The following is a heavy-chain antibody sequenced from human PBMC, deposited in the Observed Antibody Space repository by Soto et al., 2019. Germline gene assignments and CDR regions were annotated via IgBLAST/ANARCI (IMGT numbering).Heavy chain of an antibody. D-gene: IGHD3-22*01. V-gene: IGHV3-23*01. CDR2: ITTSGDRS. CDR1: GFNFSSYA. CDR3: ARGLEAGYYFAY. J-gene: IGHJ4*02. Sequence: EVQLLESGGRLIQPGRSLRLSCAASGFNFSSYATSWIRQAPGKGPEWVAGITTSGDRSGYADSVKGRFTVSRDNSQNTMYLQLNSLRGDDTAIYYCARGLEAGYYFAYWGQGTLVTVSS.